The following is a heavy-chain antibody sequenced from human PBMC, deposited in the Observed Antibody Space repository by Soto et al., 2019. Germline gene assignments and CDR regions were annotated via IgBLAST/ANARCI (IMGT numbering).Heavy chain of an antibody. Sequence: EVQLLESGGGLVQPGGSLRLSCAASGFTFSSYAMSWVRQAPGKGLEWVSAISGSGGSTYYADSVKGRFTISRDNSKNTLYLQMNGLRAEDTAVYYCAKHIQTADIVVVVVAGYYGMDVWGQGTTVTVSS. D-gene: IGHD2-15*01. CDR2: ISGSGGST. CDR3: AKHIQTADIVVVVVAGYYGMDV. V-gene: IGHV3-23*01. CDR1: GFTFSSYA. J-gene: IGHJ6*02.